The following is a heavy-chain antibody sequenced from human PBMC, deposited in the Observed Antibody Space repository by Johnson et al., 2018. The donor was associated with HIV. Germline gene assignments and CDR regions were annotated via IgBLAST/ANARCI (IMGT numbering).Heavy chain of an antibody. D-gene: IGHD1-7*01. J-gene: IGHJ3*02. CDR1: GFTFSSYG. CDR3: VRDRAWNYEGAFDI. CDR2: IRYDGSNK. Sequence: QVQLVESGGGVVQPGGSLRLSCAASGFTFSSYGMHWVRQAPGKGLEWVAFIRYDGSNKYYADSVKGRFTISRDNSKNTLYLQMNSLRAEDTAVYYCVRDRAWNYEGAFDIWGQGTMVTVSS. V-gene: IGHV3-30*02.